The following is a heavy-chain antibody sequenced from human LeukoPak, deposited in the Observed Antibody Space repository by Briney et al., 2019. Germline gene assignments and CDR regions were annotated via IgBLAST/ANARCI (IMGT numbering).Heavy chain of an antibody. V-gene: IGHV3-30*02. CDR3: AKGGGWAARHRAFDI. J-gene: IGHJ3*02. D-gene: IGHD6-6*01. CDR1: GFTFSSYG. CDR2: IRYDGGNK. Sequence: GGSLRLSCAASGFTFSSYGMHWVRQAPGKGLEWVAFIRYDGGNKYYADSVKGRFTISRDNSKNTLYLQMNSLRAEDTAVYYCAKGGGWAARHRAFDIWGQGTMVTVSS.